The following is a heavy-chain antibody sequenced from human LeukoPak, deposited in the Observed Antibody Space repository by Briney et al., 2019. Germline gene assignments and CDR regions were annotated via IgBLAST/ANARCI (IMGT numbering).Heavy chain of an antibody. CDR3: ARGRGVGYCTNGVCRNWFDP. CDR2: IYYTGNT. Sequence: IPSETLSLTCTVSGGSISSGGYSWSWIRQPPGKGMEFIAYIYYTGNTYFNPSLKSRVTISVDTSKNQFSLKLSSVTAADTAVYYCARGRGVGYCTNGVCRNWFDPWGQGTLVTVSS. CDR1: GGSISSGGYS. J-gene: IGHJ5*02. V-gene: IGHV4-30-4*07. D-gene: IGHD2-8*01.